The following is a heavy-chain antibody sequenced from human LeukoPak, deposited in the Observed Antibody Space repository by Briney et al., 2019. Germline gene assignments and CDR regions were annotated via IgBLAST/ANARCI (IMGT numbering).Heavy chain of an antibody. CDR3: ARERGYSNYVIDY. CDR2: IIPILGIA. D-gene: IGHD4-11*01. J-gene: IGHJ4*02. Sequence: GSSVKVSCKASAGTFSSYTISWVRQAPGQGLEWMGRIIPILGIANYAQKFQGRVTITADKSTSTAYMELSSLRSEDTAVYYCARERGYSNYVIDYWGQGTLVTVSS. V-gene: IGHV1-69*04. CDR1: AGTFSSYT.